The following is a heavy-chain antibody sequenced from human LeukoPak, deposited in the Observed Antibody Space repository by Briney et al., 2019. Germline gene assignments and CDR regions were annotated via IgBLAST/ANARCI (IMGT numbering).Heavy chain of an antibody. Sequence: SGPTLVQPTQTLTLTCTFSGFSLRTSGVAVGWIRQPPGKALEWLALIYWNDDKRYSPSLKSRLTITNDTSKNQVVLTMTNMDPVDTATYYCALAYYYDSSGYYWAAFDIWGQGTMVTVSS. D-gene: IGHD3-22*01. CDR3: ALAYYYDSSGYYWAAFDI. CDR1: GFSLRTSGVA. CDR2: IYWNDDK. J-gene: IGHJ3*02. V-gene: IGHV2-5*01.